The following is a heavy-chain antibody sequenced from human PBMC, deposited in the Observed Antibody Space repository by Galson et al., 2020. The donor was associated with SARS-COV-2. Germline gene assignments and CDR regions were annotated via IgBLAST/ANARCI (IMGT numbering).Heavy chain of an antibody. V-gene: IGHV4-39*02. CDR2: FHYSGST. D-gene: IGHD3-22*01. J-gene: IGHJ2*01. CDR1: GGSISSAHYS. Sequence: SQTLSLTCRFSGGSISSAHYSWGWVRQPPGKGLEWIGNFHYSGSTYYSPSLQSRISISVDTSNNHFSLNLSSVTAADTAVYYCARFDSSGYDQKYFDLWCRGTLVTVSS. CDR3: ARFDSSGYDQKYFDL.